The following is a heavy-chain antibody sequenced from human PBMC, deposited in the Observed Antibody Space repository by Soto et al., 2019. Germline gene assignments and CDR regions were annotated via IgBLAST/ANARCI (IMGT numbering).Heavy chain of an antibody. Sequence: ETLSLTCAVYGGSFSGYYWSWIRQPPGKGLEWIGEINHSGSTNYNPSLKSRVTISVDTSKNQFSLKLSSVTAADTAVYYCARGPTYYDFWSGYWDYYYYGMDVWGQGTTVTVSS. CDR1: GGSFSGYY. V-gene: IGHV4-34*01. J-gene: IGHJ6*02. D-gene: IGHD3-3*01. CDR2: INHSGST. CDR3: ARGPTYYDFWSGYWDYYYYGMDV.